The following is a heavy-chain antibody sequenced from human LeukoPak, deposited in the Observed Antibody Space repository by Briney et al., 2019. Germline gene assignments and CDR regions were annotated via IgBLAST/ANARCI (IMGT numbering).Heavy chain of an antibody. CDR1: VFAVSSNY. J-gene: IGHJ4*02. CDR2: IYSGGST. Sequence: GGSLRLSCAASVFAVSSNYMSCVRPAPGKGLEWVSVIYSGGSTYYADSVKGRFTISRDNSKNTMYLQMNSLRAEDTAVYYCARSRTAADFDYWGQGTLVTVSS. D-gene: IGHD6-13*01. V-gene: IGHV3-53*01. CDR3: ARSRTAADFDY.